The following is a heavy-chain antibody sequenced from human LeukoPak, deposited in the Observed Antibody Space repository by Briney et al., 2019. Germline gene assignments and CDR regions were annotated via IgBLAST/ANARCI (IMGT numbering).Heavy chain of an antibody. D-gene: IGHD3-10*01. CDR2: IDWDDDK. CDR1: GFSLTTSGRS. CDR3: ARVREIGSDYYFDY. J-gene: IGHJ4*02. V-gene: IGHV2-70*11. Sequence: ESGPTLVNPTQTLTLTCTFSGFSLTTSGRSVHWIRQPPGKALEWLARIDWDDDKYYTASLKTRLTISKDTSKNQVVLTMTNTDPVDTATYYCARVREIGSDYYFDYWGQGTLVTVSS.